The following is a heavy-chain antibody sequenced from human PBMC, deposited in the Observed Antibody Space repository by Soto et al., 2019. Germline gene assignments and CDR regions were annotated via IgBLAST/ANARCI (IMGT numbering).Heavy chain of an antibody. V-gene: IGHV4-34*01. J-gene: IGHJ4*02. D-gene: IGHD6-13*01. CDR2: INHSGST. CDR3: ARGRRGIAAAGTTDY. CDR1: GGSFSGYY. Sequence: SETLSLTCAVYGGSFSGYYWSWIRQPPGKGLEWIGEINHSGSTNYNPSLKSRVTISVDTSKNQFSLKLSSVTAADTAVYYCARGRRGIAAAGTTDYWGQGTLVTVSS.